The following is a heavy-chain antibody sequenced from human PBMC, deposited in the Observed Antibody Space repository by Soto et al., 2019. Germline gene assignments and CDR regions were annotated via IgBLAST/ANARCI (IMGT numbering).Heavy chain of an antibody. CDR3: ARRLRYDYYYYGMDV. J-gene: IGHJ6*02. V-gene: IGHV1-69*13. CDR1: GGTFSSYA. CDR2: IIPIFGTA. D-gene: IGHD4-17*01. Sequence: AASVKVSCKASGGTFSSYAISWVRQAPGQGLEWMGGIIPIFGTANYAQKFQGRVTITADESTSTAYMELSSLRSEDTAVYYCARRLRYDYYYYGMDVWGQGTTVTVSS.